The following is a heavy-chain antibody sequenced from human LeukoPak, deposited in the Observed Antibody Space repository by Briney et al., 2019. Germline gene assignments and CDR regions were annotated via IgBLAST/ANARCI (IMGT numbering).Heavy chain of an antibody. CDR1: GGTFSSYA. Sequence: ASVKVSCKASGGTFSSYAISWVRQAPGQGLEWMGGIIPIFGTANYAQKFQGRVTITADKSTSTAYMELSSLRSDDTAVYYCARESTAMISHNWFDPWGQGTLVTVSS. CDR3: ARESTAMISHNWFDP. V-gene: IGHV1-69*06. CDR2: IIPIFGTA. D-gene: IGHD3/OR15-3a*01. J-gene: IGHJ5*02.